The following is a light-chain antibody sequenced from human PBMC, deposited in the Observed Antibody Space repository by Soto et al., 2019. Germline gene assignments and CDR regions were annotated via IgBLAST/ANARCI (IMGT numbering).Light chain of an antibody. J-gene: IGKJ1*01. CDR1: QSVSSN. V-gene: IGKV3-15*01. CDR3: QHYNNWPTWT. Sequence: EIVITQSPSTLSVSPGERATFSCRASQSVSSNLAWYQQKPGQAPRLLIYGASIRATGIPARFSGSGSGTEFTLTISSLQSEDFAVYYCQHYNNWPTWTFGQGTKVDI. CDR2: GAS.